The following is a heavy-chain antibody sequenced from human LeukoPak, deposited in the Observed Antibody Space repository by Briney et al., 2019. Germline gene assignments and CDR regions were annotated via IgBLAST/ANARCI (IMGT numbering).Heavy chain of an antibody. D-gene: IGHD6-6*01. CDR1: GYTFTGHY. CDR2: INPTGGT. Sequence: GASVKVSCKASGYTFTGHYMNWVRLAPGQGLEWMGWINPTGGTTYAQKFQDRVTMTRDTPINTAYMGLSGLRSDDTAVYYCARDLGWSSSHWGQGTLVTVSS. CDR3: ARDLGWSSSH. V-gene: IGHV1-2*02. J-gene: IGHJ4*02.